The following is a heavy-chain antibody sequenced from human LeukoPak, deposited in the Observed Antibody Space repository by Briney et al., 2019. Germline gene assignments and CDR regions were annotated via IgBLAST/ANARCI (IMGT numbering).Heavy chain of an antibody. CDR1: GFTVCSNY. CDR2: IYTGGST. V-gene: IGHV3-53*04. J-gene: IGHJ4*02. Sequence: GGSLRLSRAASGFTVCSNYMSWVRQAPGKGLEWVSVIYTGGSTYYADSVKGRFTISRHVSKNTLYLQMNSLRAEDTAVYYCASARDGPDYSDNWGQGTLVTVSS. CDR3: ASARDGPDYSDN. D-gene: IGHD5-24*01.